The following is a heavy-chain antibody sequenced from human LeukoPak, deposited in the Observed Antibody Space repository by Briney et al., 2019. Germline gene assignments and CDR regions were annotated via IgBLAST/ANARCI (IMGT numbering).Heavy chain of an antibody. J-gene: IGHJ4*02. V-gene: IGHV4-38-2*01. CDR2: ISHSRNT. CDR1: GYSIRSPYY. Sequence: SETLSLTCVVSGYSIRSPYYRGWIRQPAGKGLEWIERISHSRNTYYTAYLTRRVSVSLDTSQIQSYLKLCALPAADSGRSYCSRKQKMGVDYWGQGTLVTVSS. CDR3: SRKQKMGVDY. D-gene: IGHD3-16*01.